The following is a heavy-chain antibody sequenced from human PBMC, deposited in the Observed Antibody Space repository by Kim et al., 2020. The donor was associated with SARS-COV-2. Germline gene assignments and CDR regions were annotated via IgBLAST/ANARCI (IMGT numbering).Heavy chain of an antibody. Sequence: GGSLRLSCAASGFTFSSYAMSWVRQAPGKGLEWVSAISGSGGSTYYADSVKGRFTISRDNSKNTLYLQMNSLRAEDTAVYYCAKDPRRGYSGYEGYWGQGTLVTVSS. J-gene: IGHJ4*02. V-gene: IGHV3-23*01. CDR2: ISGSGGST. D-gene: IGHD5-12*01. CDR3: AKDPRRGYSGYEGY. CDR1: GFTFSSYA.